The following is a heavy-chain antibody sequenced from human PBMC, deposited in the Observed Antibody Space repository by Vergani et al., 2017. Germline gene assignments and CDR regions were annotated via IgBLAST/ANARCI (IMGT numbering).Heavy chain of an antibody. J-gene: IGHJ6*03. D-gene: IGHD2-21*02. CDR1: GGSISSYY. Sequence: QVQLQESGPGLVKPSETLSLTCTVSGGSISSYYWSWIRQPPGKGLEWIGNIYYSGSTNYNRSLKSRVTMSVDTSKCQISLNPSAVTAADTAVYYCARGDYYYYYYMDVWGKGTTVAVSS. CDR2: IYYSGST. V-gene: IGHV4-59*01. CDR3: ARGDYYYYYYMDV.